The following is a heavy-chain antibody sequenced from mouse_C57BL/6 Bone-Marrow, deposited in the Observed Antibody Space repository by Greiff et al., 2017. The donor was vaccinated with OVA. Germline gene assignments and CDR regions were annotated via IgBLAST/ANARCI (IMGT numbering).Heavy chain of an antibody. Sequence: QVQLQQPGTELVKPGASVKLSCKASGYTFTSYWMHWVKQRPGQGLEWIGNINPSNGGTNYNEKFKSKATMTVDKSSSTAYLQLSSLTSEDSAVYYCARRDYGSSYDWYFDVWGTGTTVTVSS. V-gene: IGHV1-53*01. CDR1: GYTFTSYW. CDR3: ARRDYGSSYDWYFDV. D-gene: IGHD1-1*01. CDR2: INPSNGGT. J-gene: IGHJ1*03.